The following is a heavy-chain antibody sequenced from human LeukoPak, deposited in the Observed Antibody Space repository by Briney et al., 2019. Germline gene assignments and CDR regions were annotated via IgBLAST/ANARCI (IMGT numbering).Heavy chain of an antibody. Sequence: ASVKVSCKASGYTFTGYYMHWVRQAPGQGLEWMGWINPNSGGTNYAQKFQGRVTMTRDTSISTAYMELSRLRSDDAAVYYCARAHFYYDFWSGYYSTYYFDYWGQGTLVTVSS. CDR1: GYTFTGYY. D-gene: IGHD3-3*01. CDR2: INPNSGGT. J-gene: IGHJ4*02. CDR3: ARAHFYYDFWSGYYSTYYFDY. V-gene: IGHV1-2*02.